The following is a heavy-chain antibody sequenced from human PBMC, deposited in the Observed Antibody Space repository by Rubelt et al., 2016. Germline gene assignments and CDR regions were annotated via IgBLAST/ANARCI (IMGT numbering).Heavy chain of an antibody. CDR2: ISTDGSNK. D-gene: IGHD5-12*01. CDR1: GFTFSSYA. Sequence: QVQLVESGGGVVQPGRSLRLSCAASGFTFSSYAMHWVRQAPGKGLEWVAVISTDGSNKYYADSVKGRFTISRDNSKNTLYLQMNSLGAEDTAVYYCARVVVAYYDYGMDVWGQGTAVTVSS. J-gene: IGHJ6*02. CDR3: ARVVVAYYDYGMDV. V-gene: IGHV3-30*04.